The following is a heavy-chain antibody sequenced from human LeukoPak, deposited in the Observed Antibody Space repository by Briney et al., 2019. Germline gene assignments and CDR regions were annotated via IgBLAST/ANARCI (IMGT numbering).Heavy chain of an antibody. D-gene: IGHD5-24*01. J-gene: IGHJ4*02. CDR1: GFTFSPYP. CDR2: ISGGSDTI. CDR3: ARDLGRDRYFDY. Sequence: GGSLRLSCAASGFTFSPYPMNWVRQAPGKGLEWVSYISGGSDTIHCADSVKGRFTISRDNAKNSLYLQMNSLRAEDTAVYYCARDLGRDRYFDYWGQGTLVTVSS. V-gene: IGHV3-48*04.